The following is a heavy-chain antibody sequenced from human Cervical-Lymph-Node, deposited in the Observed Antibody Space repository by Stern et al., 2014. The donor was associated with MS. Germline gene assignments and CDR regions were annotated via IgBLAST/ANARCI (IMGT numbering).Heavy chain of an antibody. CDR2: ISWNSGTI. Sequence: QLVQSGGGLVQPGTSLRLSCAASGFTFEDYVMHWLRQAPGKGLEWVSSISWNSGTIYYADSVKGRFTISRDNARNSLYLQMNSLRTEDSAFYYCAKELVNTFDYWGQGTLVTVSS. CDR3: AKELVNTFDY. CDR1: GFTFEDYV. J-gene: IGHJ4*02. V-gene: IGHV3-9*01.